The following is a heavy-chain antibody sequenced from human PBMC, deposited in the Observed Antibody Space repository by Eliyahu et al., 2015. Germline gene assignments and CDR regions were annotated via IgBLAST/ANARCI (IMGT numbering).Heavy chain of an antibody. CDR3: ARDPQTPVTTWNWYFDL. J-gene: IGHJ2*01. Sequence: QVQLQESGPGLVKPSETLXLTCTXXGXXISSYDWXWIRQPPGKGLEWIGYTYSSGXTNYNPXLKSRVTISLDTSKNQFSLKLSSVTAADTAVYYCARDPQTPVTTWNWYFDLWGRGTLVTVSS. D-gene: IGHD4-17*01. V-gene: IGHV4-59*01. CDR2: TYSSGXT. CDR1: GXXISSYD.